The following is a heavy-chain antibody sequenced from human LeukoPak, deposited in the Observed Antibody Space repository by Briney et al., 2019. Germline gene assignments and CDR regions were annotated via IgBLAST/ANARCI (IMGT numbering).Heavy chain of an antibody. CDR3: ARDQFYAFDI. CDR1: GFTFSSYD. CDR2: ISRSSSTI. V-gene: IGHV3-48*02. Sequence: PGGSLRLSCAGSGFTFSSYDMIWVRQAPGKGLEWVSYISRSSSTIYYADSVKGRFTISRDNAKNSLYLQMNSLRDEDTAVYYCARDQFYAFDIWGQGTMVTVSS. J-gene: IGHJ3*02.